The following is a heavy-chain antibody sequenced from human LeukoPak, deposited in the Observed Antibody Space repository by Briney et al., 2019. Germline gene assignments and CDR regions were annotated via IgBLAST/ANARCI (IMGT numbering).Heavy chain of an antibody. J-gene: IGHJ4*02. CDR1: GFTFSSYS. D-gene: IGHD5-12*01. Sequence: GGSLRLSCAASGFTFSSYSMNWVRQAPGKGLEWVSSISSSSSYIYYADSVKGRFTISRDNAKNSLYLQMDSLRAEDTAVYYCARDFVFGVDIVATIEPHFDYWGQGTLVTVSS. CDR3: ARDFVFGVDIVATIEPHFDY. V-gene: IGHV3-21*01. CDR2: ISSSSSYI.